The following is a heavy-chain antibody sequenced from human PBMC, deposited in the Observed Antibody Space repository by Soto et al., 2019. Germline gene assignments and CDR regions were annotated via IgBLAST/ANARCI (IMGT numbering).Heavy chain of an antibody. Sequence: GGSLRLSCTASGFTFGDYGINWVRRAPGKGLEWVGFIRAKAYGGTPEYAASVKGRFSISRDDSKSIAYLQMNSLKTEDTAVYYCTVIYCSTTSCHYYYGMDVWGQGTTVTVSS. J-gene: IGHJ6*02. D-gene: IGHD2-2*01. CDR3: TVIYCSTTSCHYYYGMDV. V-gene: IGHV3-49*04. CDR2: IRAKAYGGTP. CDR1: GFTFGDYG.